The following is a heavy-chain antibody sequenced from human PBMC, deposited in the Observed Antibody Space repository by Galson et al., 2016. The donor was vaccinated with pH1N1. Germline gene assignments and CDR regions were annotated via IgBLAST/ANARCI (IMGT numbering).Heavy chain of an antibody. CDR3: AREDYYDTDLSDWYFDL. Sequence: SVKVSCKASGGTFGSYGINWVRQAPGQGLEWMGGIIPNFNTVKYAQNFQGRVTITADESTTTAYMELSSLRSEDTAMYYCAREDYYDTDLSDWYFDLWGRGTLLTVSS. CDR1: GGTFGSYG. CDR2: IIPNFNTV. D-gene: IGHD3-22*01. V-gene: IGHV1-69*13. J-gene: IGHJ2*01.